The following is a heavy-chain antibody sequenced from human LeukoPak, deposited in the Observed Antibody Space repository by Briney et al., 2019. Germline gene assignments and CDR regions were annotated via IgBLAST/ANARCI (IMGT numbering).Heavy chain of an antibody. V-gene: IGHV4-59*01. CDR2: IYYSGDT. Sequence: SETLSLTCTVSRGSISGYSWSWIRQSPGGGLEWIGYIYYSGDTAYNPSLKSRVTISVDTSKNQFSLKLSSVTAADTAVYYCARAGGAVAGTLDYWGQGTLVTVSS. J-gene: IGHJ4*02. CDR3: ARAGGAVAGTLDY. CDR1: RGSISGYS. D-gene: IGHD6-19*01.